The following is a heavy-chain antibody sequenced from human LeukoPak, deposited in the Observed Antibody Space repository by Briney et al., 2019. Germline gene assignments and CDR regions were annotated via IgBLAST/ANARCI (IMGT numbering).Heavy chain of an antibody. CDR3: ARDLTGDLYTFFDY. Sequence: GASVKVSCKTTGYTFTGYHLHGARQAPGQGLEWMAWIQSDSGDTNYAQKFQGRVTVTRDKFTRTSYIEVDRLSSDDTAVYYCARDLTGDLYTFFDYWGQGTLVTVSS. D-gene: IGHD3-16*02. J-gene: IGHJ4*02. CDR1: GYTFTGYH. V-gene: IGHV1-2*02. CDR2: IQSDSGDT.